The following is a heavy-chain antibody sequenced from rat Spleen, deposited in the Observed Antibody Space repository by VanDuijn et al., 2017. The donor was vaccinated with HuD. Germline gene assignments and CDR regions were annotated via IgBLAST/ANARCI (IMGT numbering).Heavy chain of an antibody. CDR3: TTARNIPSYWYFDF. J-gene: IGHJ1*01. CDR2: INTAAGIT. CDR1: GFTFSNSY. Sequence: EVQLVESGGGLVQPGRSLKLSCAASGFTFSNSYMAWVRQAPTKGLEWVAYINTAAGITYYRDSVKGRFTISGDNAKSTLYLQMDSLRSEDTATYYGTTARNIPSYWYFDFWGPGTMVTVSS. D-gene: IGHD1-5*01. V-gene: IGHV5-27*01.